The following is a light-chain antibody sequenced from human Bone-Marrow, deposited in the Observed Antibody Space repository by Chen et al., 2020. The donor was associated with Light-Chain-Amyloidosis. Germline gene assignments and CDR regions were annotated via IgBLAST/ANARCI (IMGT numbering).Light chain of an antibody. CDR2: RDT. CDR1: DLPTKY. Sequence: SYELTQPPSVSVSPGQTARITCSGDDLPTKYAYWYQQKPGQAPVLGIHRDTERPSGISERLSGSSSGTTATLTISGVQAEDEADYHCQSADSSGTYEVICGGGTKLTVL. V-gene: IGLV3-25*03. CDR3: QSADSSGTYEVI. J-gene: IGLJ2*01.